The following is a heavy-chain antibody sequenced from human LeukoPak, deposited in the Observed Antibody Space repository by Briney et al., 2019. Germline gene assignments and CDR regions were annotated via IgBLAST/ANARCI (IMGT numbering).Heavy chain of an antibody. V-gene: IGHV4-34*01. CDR1: GGSFSGYY. J-gene: IGHJ6*03. Sequence: SETLSLTCAVYGGSFSGYYWSWIRQPPGKGLEWIGEINHSGSTNYNPSLKSRVTISVDTSKNQFSLKLSSVTTADTAFYYCASQGHHGKIVGTTLSYFYMDVWGKGTTVTVSS. CDR3: ASQGHHGKIVGTTLSYFYMDV. CDR2: INHSGST. D-gene: IGHD1-26*01.